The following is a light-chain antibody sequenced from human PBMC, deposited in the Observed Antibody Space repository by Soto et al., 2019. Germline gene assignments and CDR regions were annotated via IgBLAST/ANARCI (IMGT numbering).Light chain of an antibody. V-gene: IGKV3-20*01. Sequence: EIPLTQSPDTLSLSPGESATLSCRASQRFNNFLAWYQQKPGQAPRLLMYSASKRAAGIPDRFTGSGSGTDFTLTISRLGPDDFAVYYCQQYGSSPVTFGQGTRLEI. CDR3: QQYGSSPVT. CDR1: QRFNNF. J-gene: IGKJ5*01. CDR2: SAS.